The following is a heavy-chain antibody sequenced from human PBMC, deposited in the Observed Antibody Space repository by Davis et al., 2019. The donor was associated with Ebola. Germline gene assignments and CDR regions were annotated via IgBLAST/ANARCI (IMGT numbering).Heavy chain of an antibody. D-gene: IGHD3-22*01. J-gene: IGHJ4*02. CDR1: GFTFSNAW. CDR2: IKSKTDGGTT. V-gene: IGHV3-15*07. CDR3: TTVYTYYYDSSGYSRELYFDY. Sequence: GESLKISCAASGFTFSNAWMNWVRQAPGKGLEWVGRIKSKTDGGTTDSAAPVKGRFTISRDDSKNTLYLQMNSLKTEDTAVYYCTTVYTYYYDSSGYSRELYFDYWGQGTLVTVSS.